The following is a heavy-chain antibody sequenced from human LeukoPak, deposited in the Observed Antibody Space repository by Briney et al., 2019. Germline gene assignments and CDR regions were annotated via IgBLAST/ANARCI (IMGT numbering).Heavy chain of an antibody. D-gene: IGHD2-2*01. CDR3: ARVRYCSSTSCYPFDY. CDR2: IIPIFGTA. V-gene: IGHV1-69*05. CDR1: GGTFISYA. Sequence: SVTVSCKASGGTFISYAISWVRQAPGQGGEWMGGIIPIFGTANYAQKFQGRVTITTDEFTSTAYMELSSLRSEDTAVYYCARVRYCSSTSCYPFDYWGQGTLVTVSS. J-gene: IGHJ4*02.